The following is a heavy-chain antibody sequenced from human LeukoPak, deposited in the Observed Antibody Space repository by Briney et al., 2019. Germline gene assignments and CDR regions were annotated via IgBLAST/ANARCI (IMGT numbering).Heavy chain of an antibody. Sequence: PSETLSLTCAVSGYSISSGYYWGWIRQPPGKGLEWIGSTYHSGSTYYNPSLKSRVTISVDTSKNQFSLKLSSVTAADTAVYYCATYCYDSSGYYSSWYFDLWGRGTLVTVSS. V-gene: IGHV4-38-2*01. CDR1: GYSISSGYY. CDR3: ATYCYDSSGYYSSWYFDL. J-gene: IGHJ2*01. D-gene: IGHD3-22*01. CDR2: TYHSGST.